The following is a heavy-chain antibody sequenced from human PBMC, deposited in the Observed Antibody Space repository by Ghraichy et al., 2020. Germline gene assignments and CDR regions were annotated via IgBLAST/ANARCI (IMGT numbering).Heavy chain of an antibody. J-gene: IGHJ4*02. CDR2: IYYSGST. V-gene: IGHV4-59*01. CDR1: GGSISSYY. D-gene: IGHD2-15*01. CDR3: ARAELPDQYYFDY. Sequence: SETLSLTCTVSGGSISSYYWSWIRQPPGKGLEWIGYIYYSGSTNYNPSLKSRVTISVDTFKNQFSLKLSSVTAADTAVYYCARAELPDQYYFDYWGQGTLVTVSS.